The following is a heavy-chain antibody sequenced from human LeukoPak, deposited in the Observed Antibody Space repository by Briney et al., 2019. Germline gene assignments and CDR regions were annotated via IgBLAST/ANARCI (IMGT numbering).Heavy chain of an antibody. D-gene: IGHD3-3*01. V-gene: IGHV1-8*03. CDR3: AITYDFWSGYLGVPPSGLDP. CDR1: GYTFTSYD. J-gene: IGHJ5*02. Sequence: ASVKVSCKASGYTFTSYDINRVRQATGQGLEWMGWMNPNSGNTGYAQKFQGRVTITRNTSISTAYMELSSLRSEDTAVYYCAITYDFWSGYLGVPPSGLDPWGQGTLVTVSS. CDR2: MNPNSGNT.